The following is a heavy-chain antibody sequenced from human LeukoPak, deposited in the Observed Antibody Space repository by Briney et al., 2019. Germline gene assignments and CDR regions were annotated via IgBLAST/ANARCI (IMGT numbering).Heavy chain of an antibody. CDR1: GGSIGGYY. D-gene: IGHD5/OR15-5a*01. CDR3: ARHLSDSVSAINF. Sequence: SETLSLTCTVSGGSIGGYYWSWIRQPPGRGLEWIGYIYTNGHTNYNPSLKSRVTISVDEAKNQFSLNLTSVTAADTALYYCARHLSDSVSAINFWGQGTLVTVYS. CDR2: IYTNGHT. V-gene: IGHV4-4*09. J-gene: IGHJ4*02.